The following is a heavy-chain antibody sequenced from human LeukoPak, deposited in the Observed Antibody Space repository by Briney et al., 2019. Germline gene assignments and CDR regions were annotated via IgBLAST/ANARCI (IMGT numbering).Heavy chain of an antibody. Sequence: PSETLSLTCTVSGGSISSSSYYWGWIRQPPGKGLEWIGSIYYSGSTYYNPPLKSRVTISVDTSKNQFSLKLSSVTAADTAVYYCIGQVSEYFQHWGQGTLVTVSS. J-gene: IGHJ1*01. CDR2: IYYSGST. CDR3: IGQVSEYFQH. CDR1: GGSISSSSYY. V-gene: IGHV4-39*07. D-gene: IGHD1-14*01.